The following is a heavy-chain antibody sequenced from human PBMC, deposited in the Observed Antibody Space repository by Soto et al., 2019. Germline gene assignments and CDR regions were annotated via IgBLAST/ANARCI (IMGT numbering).Heavy chain of an antibody. CDR2: ISSSGSTI. V-gene: IGHV3-11*01. CDR1: GFTFSDYY. Sequence: VGSLRLSCAASGFTFSDYYMSWIRQAPGKGLEWVSYISSSGSTIYYADSVKGRFTISRDNAKNSLYLQMNSLRAEDTAVYYCARDTYYYDSSGYYYLDYWGQGTLVTVSS. CDR3: ARDTYYYDSSGYYYLDY. D-gene: IGHD3-22*01. J-gene: IGHJ4*02.